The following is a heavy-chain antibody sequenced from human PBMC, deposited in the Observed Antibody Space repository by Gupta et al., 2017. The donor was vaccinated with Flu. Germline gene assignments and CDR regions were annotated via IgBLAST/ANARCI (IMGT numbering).Heavy chain of an antibody. CDR3: AKDLYSNYEFLDYFDY. J-gene: IGHJ4*02. CDR1: YA. CDR2: ISGSGGST. D-gene: IGHD4-4*01. V-gene: IGHV3-23*01. Sequence: YAMSWVRQAPGKGLEWVSAISGSGGSTYYADSVKGRFTISRDNSKNTLYLQMNSLRAEDTAVYYCAKDLYSNYEFLDYFDYWGQGTLVTVSS.